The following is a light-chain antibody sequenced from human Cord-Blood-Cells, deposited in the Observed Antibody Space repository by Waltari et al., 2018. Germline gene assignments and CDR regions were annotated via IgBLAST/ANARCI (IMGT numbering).Light chain of an antibody. J-gene: IGLJ1*01. CDR3: QVWDSSSDHV. V-gene: IGLV3-21*03. CDR1: NIGSKS. Sequence: SYVLTQPPSVSVAPGKTARITCGGNNIGSKSVHWYQQKPGQAPVLVVYDDSDRPSGSPGRFSGSNSGNTATLTISRVEAGDEADYYCQVWDSSSDHVFGTGTKVTVL. CDR2: DDS.